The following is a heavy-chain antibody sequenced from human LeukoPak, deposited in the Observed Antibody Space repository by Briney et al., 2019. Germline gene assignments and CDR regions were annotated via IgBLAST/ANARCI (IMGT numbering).Heavy chain of an antibody. CDR2: IYYTGST. CDR3: ASLLGSNYYGSGSPRGYDAFDI. D-gene: IGHD3-10*01. Sequence: SETLSLTCTVSGGSISSYYWSWIRQPPGKGLEWIGYIYYTGSTNYNPSLKSRVTISVDTSKNQFSLKLSSVTAADTAMYYCASLLGSNYYGSGSPRGYDAFDIWGQGTMVTVSS. J-gene: IGHJ3*02. V-gene: IGHV4-59*01. CDR1: GGSISSYY.